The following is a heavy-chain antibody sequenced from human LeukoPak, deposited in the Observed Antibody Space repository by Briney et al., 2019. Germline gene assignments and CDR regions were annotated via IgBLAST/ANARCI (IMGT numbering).Heavy chain of an antibody. J-gene: IGHJ4*02. CDR2: IYDSGRT. CDR3: ARDRSGGYSYVY. Sequence: SETLSLTCTVSGGSVSSGSYFWTWIRQSPGTRLEYVGYIYDSGRTNYNPSLKSRVTISKDTSKNQFSLKLSSVTAADTAVYYCARDRSGGYSYVYWGQGSLVTVSS. V-gene: IGHV4-61*01. CDR1: GGSVSSGSYF. D-gene: IGHD5-12*01.